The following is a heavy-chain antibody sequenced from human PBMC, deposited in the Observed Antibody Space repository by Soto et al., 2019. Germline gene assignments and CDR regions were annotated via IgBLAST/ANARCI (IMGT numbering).Heavy chain of an antibody. CDR3: AKDPRAMTTVTPYYYYYYYMDV. D-gene: IGHD4-17*01. CDR2: ISGSGGST. V-gene: IGHV3-23*01. J-gene: IGHJ6*03. CDR1: GFTFSSYA. Sequence: GESLKISCAASGFTFSSYAMSWVRQAPGKGLEWVSAISGSGGSTYYADSVKGRFTISRDNSKNTLYLQMNSLRAEDTAVYYCAKDPRAMTTVTPYYYYYYYMDVWGKGTTVTVSS.